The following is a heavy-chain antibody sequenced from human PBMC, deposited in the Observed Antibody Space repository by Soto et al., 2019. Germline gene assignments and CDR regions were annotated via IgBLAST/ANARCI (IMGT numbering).Heavy chain of an antibody. Sequence: PSETLSLTCTVSGGSISSSSYYWGWIRQPPGKGLEWIGSIYYSGSTYYNPSLKSRVTISVDTSKNQFSLKLSSVTAADTAVYYCARPSTMYYDFWSGYSYWFAPWGQGTLVTVSS. CDR3: ARPSTMYYDFWSGYSYWFAP. D-gene: IGHD3-3*01. V-gene: IGHV4-39*01. J-gene: IGHJ5*02. CDR1: GGSISSSSYY. CDR2: IYYSGST.